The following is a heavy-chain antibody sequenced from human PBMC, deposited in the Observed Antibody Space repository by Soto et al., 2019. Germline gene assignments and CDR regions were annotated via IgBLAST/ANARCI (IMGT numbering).Heavy chain of an antibody. CDR2: IYHSGST. CDR1: GYSISSGYY. D-gene: IGHD2-15*01. CDR3: ASLPPYCSGGSCYSGWFDP. J-gene: IGHJ5*02. Sequence: SETLSLTCAVSGYSISSGYYWGWIRQPPGKGLEWIGSIYHSGSTYYNPSLKSRVTISVDTSKNQFSLKLSSVTAADTAVYYCASLPPYCSGGSCYSGWFDPWGQGTRVTVS. V-gene: IGHV4-38-2*01.